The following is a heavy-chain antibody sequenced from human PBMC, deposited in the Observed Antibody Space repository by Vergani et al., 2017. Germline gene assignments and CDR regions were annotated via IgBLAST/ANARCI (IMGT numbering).Heavy chain of an antibody. V-gene: IGHV4-59*01. J-gene: IGHJ5*02. D-gene: IGHD4-17*01. CDR1: GGSISSYY. CDR2: IYYSGST. Sequence: QVQLQESGPGLVKPSETLSLTCTVSGGSISSYYWSWTRQPPGKGLEWIGYIYYSGSTNYNPSLKSRVTISVDTSKNQFSLKLSSVTAADTAVYYCARAKTTVTPGWFDPWGQGTLVTVSS. CDR3: ARAKTTVTPGWFDP.